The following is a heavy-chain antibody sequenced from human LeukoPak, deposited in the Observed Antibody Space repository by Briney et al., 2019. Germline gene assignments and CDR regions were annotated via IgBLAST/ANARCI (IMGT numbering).Heavy chain of an antibody. D-gene: IGHD2-15*01. CDR3: ARRFRIRALYCSGGSCHHNWFDP. V-gene: IGHV4-34*01. CDR1: GGSFSGYY. Sequence: PSETLSLTCAVYGGSFSGYYWSWIRQPPGKGLEWIGEINHSGSTNYNPSLKSRVTISVDTSKNQFSLKLSSVTAADTAVYYCARRFRIRALYCSGGSCHHNWFDPWGQGTLVTVSS. CDR2: INHSGST. J-gene: IGHJ5*02.